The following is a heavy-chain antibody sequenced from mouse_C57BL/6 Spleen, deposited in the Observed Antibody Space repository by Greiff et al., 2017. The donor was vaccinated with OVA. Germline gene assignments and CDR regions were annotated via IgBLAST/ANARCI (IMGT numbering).Heavy chain of an antibody. CDR1: GYAFSSYW. CDR3: ARSDDGGVYAMDY. J-gene: IGHJ4*01. V-gene: IGHV1-80*01. Sequence: VQLQQSGAELVKPGASVKISCKASGYAFSSYWMHWVKQRPGQGLEWIGQIYPGDGDTNYNGKFKGQATLTADKSSSTAYMQLSSLTSEDSAVYFCARSDDGGVYAMDYWGQGTSVTVSS. D-gene: IGHD2-3*01. CDR2: IYPGDGDT.